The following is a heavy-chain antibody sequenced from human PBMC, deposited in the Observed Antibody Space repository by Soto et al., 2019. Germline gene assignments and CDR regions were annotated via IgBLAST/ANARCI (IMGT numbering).Heavy chain of an antibody. CDR2: IGGSGSYT. V-gene: IGHV3-23*01. CDR1: GFTFSSYA. Sequence: GGSLRLSCAASGFTFSSYAMGWVRQAPGEGLEWVSSIGGSGSYTYYADSVKGRFTISRDNFKSTLYLQMNRLRVEDTAVYYCAKDNLAPYSKGWAIRFDPWGQGTLGTVSS. CDR3: AKDNLAPYSKGWAIRFDP. J-gene: IGHJ5*02. D-gene: IGHD6-19*01.